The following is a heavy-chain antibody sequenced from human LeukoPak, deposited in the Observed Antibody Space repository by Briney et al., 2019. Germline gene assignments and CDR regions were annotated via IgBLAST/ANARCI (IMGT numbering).Heavy chain of an antibody. V-gene: IGHV3-23*01. CDR1: GFTFSNYA. Sequence: GGSLRLSCAASGFTFSNYAMTWVRQAPGKGLEWVSTISGSGGSTYYADSVKGRFTISRDNSKNTLYLQMNSLRAEDTAVYYCAKQGSGSSYSLFDYWGQETLVTVSS. CDR2: ISGSGGST. D-gene: IGHD1-26*01. J-gene: IGHJ4*02. CDR3: AKQGSGSSYSLFDY.